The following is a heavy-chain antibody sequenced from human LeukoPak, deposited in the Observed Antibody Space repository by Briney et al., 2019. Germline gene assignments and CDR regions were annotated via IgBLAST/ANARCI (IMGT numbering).Heavy chain of an antibody. D-gene: IGHD2-21*01. CDR1: GFTFSSCW. Sequence: PGGSLRLSCAASGFTFSSCWMHWARQDPGKGLVWVARINSDGSSTSYADSVKGRFTISRDNAKNTLYLQMSSLRVEDTAVYYCARVTSLNGHIFDSWGQGTLVNVSS. J-gene: IGHJ4*02. CDR3: ARVTSLNGHIFDS. V-gene: IGHV3-74*01. CDR2: INSDGSST.